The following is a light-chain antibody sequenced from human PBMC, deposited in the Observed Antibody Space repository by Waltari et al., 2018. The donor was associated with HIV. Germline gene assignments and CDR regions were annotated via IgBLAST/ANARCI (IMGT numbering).Light chain of an antibody. CDR1: QGISNY. J-gene: IGKJ4*01. CDR3: QKYDDPSLT. CDR2: DAS. V-gene: IGKV1-33*01. Sequence: DIQMTQSPSSLSASVGDRVTITCQVSQGISNYLNWYQQKPGTAPKLLIYDASLLCPEVPSRFSGSGSGTYFTLTISRLQPEDIATYYCQKYDDPSLTFGGGTKVQI.